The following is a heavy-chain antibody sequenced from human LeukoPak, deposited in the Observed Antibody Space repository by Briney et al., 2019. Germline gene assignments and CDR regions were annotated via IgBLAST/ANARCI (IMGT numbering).Heavy chain of an antibody. J-gene: IGHJ6*03. D-gene: IGHD5-18*01. Sequence: SETLSLTCTVSGYSISSGYYWSWIRQPPGKGLEWIGEINHSGSTNYNPSLKSRVTISVDTSKNQFSLKLSSVTAADTAVYYCARYGYSYGYVYYYYMDVWGKGTTVTVSS. V-gene: IGHV4-38-2*02. CDR3: ARYGYSYGYVYYYYMDV. CDR1: GYSISSGYY. CDR2: INHSGST.